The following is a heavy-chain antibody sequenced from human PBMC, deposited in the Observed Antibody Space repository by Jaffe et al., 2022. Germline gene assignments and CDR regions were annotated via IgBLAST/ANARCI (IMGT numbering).Heavy chain of an antibody. CDR1: GFTFSSYG. J-gene: IGHJ6*03. CDR2: IRYDGSNK. Sequence: QVQLVESGGGVVQPGGSLRLSCAASGFTFSSYGMHWVRQAPGKGLEWVAFIRYDGSNKYYVDSVKGRFTISRDNSKNTLYLQMNSLRAEDTAVYYCAKGTSYYYYYMDVWGKGTTVTVSS. CDR3: AKGTSYYYYYMDV. V-gene: IGHV3-30*02.